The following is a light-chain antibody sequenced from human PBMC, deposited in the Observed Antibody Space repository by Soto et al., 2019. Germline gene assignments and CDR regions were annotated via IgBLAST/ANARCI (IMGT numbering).Light chain of an antibody. CDR3: QHSNTYLCT. V-gene: IGKV1-5*01. CDR1: QNINNW. J-gene: IGKJ2*02. Sequence: DIQMTQSPSTLSASIGDRVTITCRASQNINNWIAWYQQKPGKAPKFLIYDASTLESGVPSRFSGSGFGTEFSLTISSLQPDDFGSYYCQHSNTYLCTFGQGTKVDIK. CDR2: DAS.